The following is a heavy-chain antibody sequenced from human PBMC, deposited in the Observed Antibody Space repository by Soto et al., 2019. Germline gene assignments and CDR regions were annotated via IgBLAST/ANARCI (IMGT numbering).Heavy chain of an antibody. D-gene: IGHD6-19*01. CDR3: ASWNGVAVAGAGAFDI. CDR1: GYTFTSYG. CDR2: ISAYNGNT. V-gene: IGHV1-18*01. Sequence: ASVKVSCKASGYTFTSYGISWVRQAPGQGLEWMGWISAYNGNTNYAQKLQGRVTMTTDTSTSTAYMELRSLRSDDTAVYYCASWNGVAVAGAGAFDIWGQGTMVTVSS. J-gene: IGHJ3*02.